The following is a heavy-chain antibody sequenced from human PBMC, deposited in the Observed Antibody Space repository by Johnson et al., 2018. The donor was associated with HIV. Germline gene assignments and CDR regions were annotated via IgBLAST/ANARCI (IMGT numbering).Heavy chain of an antibody. CDR2: MSSSGTTI. D-gene: IGHD5-12*01. CDR1: AFSFSDSY. Sequence: QVQLVESGGGLVKPGGSLRLPCLASAFSFSDSYMSWIRQAPGKGLEWISYMSSSGTTIYYADSVTGQFTISRDNAKNSLYLQMNSLRAEDTAVYYCAKGRGYDYDAFDIWGQGTMVTISS. V-gene: IGHV3-11*01. CDR3: AKGRGYDYDAFDI. J-gene: IGHJ3*02.